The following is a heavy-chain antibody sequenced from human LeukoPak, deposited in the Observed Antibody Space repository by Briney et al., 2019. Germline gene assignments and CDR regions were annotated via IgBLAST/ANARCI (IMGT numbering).Heavy chain of an antibody. CDR3: VSFYETY. V-gene: IGHV3-23*01. CDR1: GFTSIAYA. J-gene: IGHJ4*02. Sequence: GGSLRLSCVGSGFTSIAYALTWARQAPGKGLEWVSGISSGGVTTYYADSVKGRFTISRDNAKNTVYLQMNSLRAEDTAVYYCVSFYETYWGRGTLVTVSS. CDR2: ISSGGVTT. D-gene: IGHD2/OR15-2a*01.